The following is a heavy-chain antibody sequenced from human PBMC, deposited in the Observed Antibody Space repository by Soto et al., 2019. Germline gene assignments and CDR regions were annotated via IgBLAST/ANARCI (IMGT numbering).Heavy chain of an antibody. V-gene: IGHV3-48*01. CDR2: ISSSSSTI. J-gene: IGHJ3*02. D-gene: IGHD2-15*01. CDR3: ACCSGGSCYVGAFDI. CDR1: GFTFSSYS. Sequence: GGSLRLSCAASGFTFSSYSMNWVRQAPGKGLEWVSYISSSSSTIYYADSVKGRFTISRDNAKNSLYLQMNSLRAEDTAVYYCACCSGGSCYVGAFDIWGQGTMVTVSS.